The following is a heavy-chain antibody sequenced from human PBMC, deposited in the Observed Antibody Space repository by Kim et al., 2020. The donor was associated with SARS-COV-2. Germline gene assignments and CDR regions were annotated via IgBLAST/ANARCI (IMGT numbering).Heavy chain of an antibody. Sequence: WGSLRLSCAVSGCSFSGSVSHSVRQASGKGLVWVGRIRRQANSYATAYAASVGGRFTIYRVDSKNNEYLLIKNLKTAETAVYYCTSVPAMTVAVGGAVD. CDR1: GCSFSGSV. D-gene: IGHD2-15*01. CDR2: IRRQANSYAT. CDR3: TSVPAMTVAVGGAVD. J-gene: IGHJ3*02. V-gene: IGHV3-73*01.